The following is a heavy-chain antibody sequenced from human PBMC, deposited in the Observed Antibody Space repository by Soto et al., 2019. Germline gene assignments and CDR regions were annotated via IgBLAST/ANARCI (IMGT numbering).Heavy chain of an antibody. CDR3: ARGINHAVTKGLFDY. V-gene: IGHV4-59*01. D-gene: IGHD4-17*01. CDR2: IYYSGST. J-gene: IGHJ4*02. Sequence: QVQLQESGPGLVKPSETLSLTCTVSGGSISSYYWSWIRQPPGKGLESMGYIYYSGSTNYNPSLKGRVTVSVDTSKNQCTLKLSSVTAADTAVYYCARGINHAVTKGLFDYWGQGTLITVSS. CDR1: GGSISSYY.